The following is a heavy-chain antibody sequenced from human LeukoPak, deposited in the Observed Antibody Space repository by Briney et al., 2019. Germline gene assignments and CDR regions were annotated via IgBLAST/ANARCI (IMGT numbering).Heavy chain of an antibody. CDR1: GFTVSSNS. CDR3: AKDPRGTETDY. J-gene: IGHJ4*02. CDR2: IYSGGST. D-gene: IGHD1-14*01. Sequence: GGSLRLSCAASGFTVSSNSMSWVRQAPGKGLEWVSVIYSGGSTYYADSVKGRFTISRDNSKNTLYLQMNSLRAEDTAVYYCAKDPRGTETDYWGQGTLVTVSS. V-gene: IGHV3-53*01.